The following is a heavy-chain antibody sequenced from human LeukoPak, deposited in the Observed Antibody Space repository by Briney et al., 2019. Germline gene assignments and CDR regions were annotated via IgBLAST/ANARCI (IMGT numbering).Heavy chain of an antibody. Sequence: GGSLRLSCAASGFTFSSYGMHWVRQAPGKGLEWVAVISYDGSNKYYADSVKGRFTISRDNSKNTLYLQMNSLRAEDTAVYYCARHHRRRWLQPIFQYYFDYWGQGTLVTVSS. J-gene: IGHJ4*02. CDR1: GFTFSSYG. CDR3: ARHHRRRWLQPIFQYYFDY. D-gene: IGHD5-24*01. V-gene: IGHV3-30*03. CDR2: ISYDGSNK.